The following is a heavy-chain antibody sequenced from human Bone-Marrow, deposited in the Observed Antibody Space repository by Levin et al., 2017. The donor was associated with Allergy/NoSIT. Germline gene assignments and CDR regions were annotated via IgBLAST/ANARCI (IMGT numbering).Heavy chain of an antibody. CDR1: GGSFSGYY. CDR2: INHSGST. Sequence: PSETLSLTCAVYGGSFSGYYWSWIRQPPGKGLEWIGEINHSGSTNYNPSLKSRVTISVDTSKNQFSLKLSSVTAADTAVYYCARVGYSGYDFAVYWGQGTLVTVSS. J-gene: IGHJ4*02. V-gene: IGHV4-34*01. CDR3: ARVGYSGYDFAVY. D-gene: IGHD5-12*01.